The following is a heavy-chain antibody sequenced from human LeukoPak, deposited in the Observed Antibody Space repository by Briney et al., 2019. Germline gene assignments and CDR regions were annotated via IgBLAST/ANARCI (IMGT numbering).Heavy chain of an antibody. D-gene: IGHD1-26*01. J-gene: IGHJ4*02. CDR2: IYSGGST. CDR3: ARDRLTRDSGSRGD. CDR1: GFTVSGNY. Sequence: GGSLRLSCAASGFTVSGNYMNWVRQAPGKGLEWVSLIYSGGSTYYADSVKGRFTISRDNSKNTLYLQMNTLRAEDTAVYYCARDRLTRDSGSRGDWGQGALVTVSS. V-gene: IGHV3-66*01.